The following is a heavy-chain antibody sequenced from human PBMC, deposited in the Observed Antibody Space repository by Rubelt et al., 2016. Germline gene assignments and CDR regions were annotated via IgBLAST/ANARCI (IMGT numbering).Heavy chain of an antibody. CDR3: ARLGSLRYDYGWGSYRLSGDAFDI. V-gene: IGHV4-34*01. CDR1: GGSFSGYY. Sequence: GGSFSGYYWSWIRQPPGKGLEWIGEINHSGSTNYNPSLKSRVTISLDTSKNQFSLKLRSVTAADTAVYYCARLGSLRYDYGWGSYRLSGDAFDIWGQGTVVTVSS. CDR2: INHSGST. D-gene: IGHD3-16*02. J-gene: IGHJ3*02.